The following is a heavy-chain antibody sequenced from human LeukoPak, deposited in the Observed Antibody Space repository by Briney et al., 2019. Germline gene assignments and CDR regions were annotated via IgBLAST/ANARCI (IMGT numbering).Heavy chain of an antibody. Sequence: ASVKVSCKVSGYTLTELSMHWVRQAPGKGLEWMGGFDPEDGETIYAQKFQGRVTMTEDTSTDTAYMELSSLRSEDTAVYYCARDQGVGVTHGGWFDPWGQGTLVTVSS. V-gene: IGHV1-24*01. D-gene: IGHD2-21*02. J-gene: IGHJ5*02. CDR2: FDPEDGET. CDR3: ARDQGVGVTHGGWFDP. CDR1: GYTLTELS.